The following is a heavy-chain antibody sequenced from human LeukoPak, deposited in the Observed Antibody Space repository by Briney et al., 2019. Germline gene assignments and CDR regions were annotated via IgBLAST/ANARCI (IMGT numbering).Heavy chain of an antibody. Sequence: GESLKISCKGSGYSFTSYWIGWVRQMPGKGLEWMGIIYPGDSDTRYSPSFQGQVTISADKSISTAYLQWSSLKASDTAMYYCASSSGYYYASEYFQHWGQGTLVTVSS. CDR3: ASSSGYYYASEYFQH. V-gene: IGHV5-51*01. CDR2: IYPGDSDT. CDR1: GYSFTSYW. J-gene: IGHJ1*01. D-gene: IGHD3-22*01.